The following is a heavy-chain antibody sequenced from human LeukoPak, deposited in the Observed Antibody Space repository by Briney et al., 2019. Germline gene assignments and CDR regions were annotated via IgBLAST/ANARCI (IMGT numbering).Heavy chain of an antibody. CDR2: IKEDGSES. V-gene: IGHV3-7*01. CDR1: EFIFSTYW. Sequence: GGSLRLSCAASEFIFSTYWMSWVRQAPGKGLEWVANIKEDGSESHYVDSVKGRFTISRDNAKNSLYLQMNSLRAEDTAMYFCAKAGLLWFGESWMDVWGQGTTVTVSS. CDR3: AKAGLLWFGESWMDV. D-gene: IGHD3-10*01. J-gene: IGHJ6*02.